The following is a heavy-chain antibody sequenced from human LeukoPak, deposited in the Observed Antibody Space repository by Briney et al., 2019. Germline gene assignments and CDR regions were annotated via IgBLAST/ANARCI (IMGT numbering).Heavy chain of an antibody. CDR1: GYTFTGYY. Sequence: GASVKVSCKASGYTFTGYYMHWVRQAPGQGLEWMGWMNPNSGNTGYAQKFQGRVTITRNTSISTAYMELSSLRSEDTAVYYCARVGYSSGWDDAFDIWGQGTMVTVSS. CDR2: MNPNSGNT. V-gene: IGHV1-8*03. D-gene: IGHD6-19*01. CDR3: ARVGYSSGWDDAFDI. J-gene: IGHJ3*02.